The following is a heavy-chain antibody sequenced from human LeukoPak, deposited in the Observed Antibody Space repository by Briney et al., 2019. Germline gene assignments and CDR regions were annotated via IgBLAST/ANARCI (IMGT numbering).Heavy chain of an antibody. CDR2: ILYSGST. CDR3: ARGPIVKGSSSGSFHFDY. D-gene: IGHD3-10*01. Sequence: VKPSETLSLTCTVSGGSISSSSYFWGWIRQPPGKGLEWIGSILYSGSTYYNPSLKSRVTISVDTSENQFSLKLSSVTAADTAVYYCARGPIVKGSSSGSFHFDYWGQGTLVTVSS. CDR1: GGSISSSSYF. V-gene: IGHV4-39*07. J-gene: IGHJ4*02.